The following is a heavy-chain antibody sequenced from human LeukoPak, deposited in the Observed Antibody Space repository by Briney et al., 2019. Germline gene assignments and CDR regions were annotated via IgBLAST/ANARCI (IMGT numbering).Heavy chain of an antibody. J-gene: IGHJ1*01. V-gene: IGHV4-59*01. CDR1: GGSISSYY. D-gene: IGHD3-22*01. Sequence: PSETLSLTCTVSGGSISSYYWSWIRQPPGKGLEWIGYIYYSGSTNYNPSLKSRVTISVDTSKNQFSLKLSSVTAADTAVYYCAKDFRGDDSSGYHNWGQGTLVTVSS. CDR2: IYYSGST. CDR3: AKDFRGDDSSGYHN.